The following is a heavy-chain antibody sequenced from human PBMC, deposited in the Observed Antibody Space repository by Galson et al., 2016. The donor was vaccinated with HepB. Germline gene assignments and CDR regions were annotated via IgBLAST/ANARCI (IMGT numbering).Heavy chain of an antibody. J-gene: IGHJ5*02. CDR3: ARVLGGPETAVAGRGHWLDP. V-gene: IGHV3-30*04. CDR1: GFTFSSYA. CDR2: ISYDGGDK. D-gene: IGHD6-19*01. Sequence: SLRLSCAASGFTFSSYAMHWVRQAPGKGLEWVAVISYDGGDKYYADYVKGRFTISGDNSKNTLYLQMNSLRAEDTAVYYCARVLGGPETAVAGRGHWLDPWGQGTLVTVSS.